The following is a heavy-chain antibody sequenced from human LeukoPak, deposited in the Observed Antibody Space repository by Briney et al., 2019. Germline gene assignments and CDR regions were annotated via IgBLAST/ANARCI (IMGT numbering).Heavy chain of an antibody. J-gene: IGHJ6*02. CDR2: MYYSGST. CDR1: GGSISSSYYC. V-gene: IGHV4-39*01. Sequence: SETLSLTCNVSGGSISSSYYCWGWIRQPPGKGLEWIGSMYYSGSTYYNPSLKSRLTISVDTSKNQFYLKLSSVTAADTAVYYCARYCTSTSCFLPYYYGLDVWGQGTTVTVSS. CDR3: ARYCTSTSCFLPYYYGLDV. D-gene: IGHD2-2*01.